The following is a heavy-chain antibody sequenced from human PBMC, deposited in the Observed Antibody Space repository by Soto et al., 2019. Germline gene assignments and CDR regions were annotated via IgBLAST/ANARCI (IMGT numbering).Heavy chain of an antibody. CDR3: AKVSGSYYYGMDV. CDR1: GVSISSSNW. J-gene: IGHJ6*02. Sequence: QVQLQESGPGLVKPSGTLSLTCAVSGVSISSSNWWSWVRQPPGKGLEWIGEIYHSGSTNYNPSLKSRVTISVDKSKNQFSLKLSSVTAADTAVYYWAKVSGSYYYGMDVWGQGTTVTVSS. CDR2: IYHSGST. D-gene: IGHD1-26*01. V-gene: IGHV4-4*02.